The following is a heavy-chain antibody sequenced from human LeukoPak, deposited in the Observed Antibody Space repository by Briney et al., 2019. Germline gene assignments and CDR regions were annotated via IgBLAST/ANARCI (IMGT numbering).Heavy chain of an antibody. CDR1: GGSISSGGYS. V-gene: IGHV4-61*08. CDR2: IYYSGST. D-gene: IGHD6-13*01. J-gene: IGHJ4*02. CDR3: ARDVVAAAGTWDY. Sequence: SETLSLTCAVSGGSISSGGYSWSWIRQPPGKGLEWIGYIYYSGSTNYNPSLESRVTMSVDTSKNQLSLKLSSVTAADTAVYYCARDVVAAAGTWDYWGQGTLVTVSS.